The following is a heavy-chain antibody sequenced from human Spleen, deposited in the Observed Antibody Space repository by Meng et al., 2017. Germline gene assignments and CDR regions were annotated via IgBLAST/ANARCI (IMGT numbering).Heavy chain of an antibody. V-gene: IGHV4-39*01. CDR1: GGSISTSGYY. J-gene: IGHJ5*02. CDR3: VRSSAWVRTGFDP. D-gene: IGHD6-25*01. CDR2: IGHSGFT. Sequence: QPQLQESGPGLGKPSEALSLTCSVSGGSISTSGYYWGWIRQPPGKGLEWIGSIGHSGFTYYTPSLKSRVTVSTDTSRNQFFLWLTSVTAADTAVYYCVRSSAWVRTGFDPWGQGTLVTVSS.